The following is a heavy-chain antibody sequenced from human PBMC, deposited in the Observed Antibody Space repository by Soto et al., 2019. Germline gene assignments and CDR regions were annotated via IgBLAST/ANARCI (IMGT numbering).Heavy chain of an antibody. V-gene: IGHV3-30-3*01. CDR2: ISYDGSNK. J-gene: IGHJ4*02. Sequence: QVQLVESGGGVVQPGRSLRLSCAASGFTFSSYAMHWVRQAPGKGLEWVAVISYDGSNKYYADSVKGRFTISSDNSTNTLYLRMTGLRSEDTAVYYCAGLIVGAANRPSRFDYWGQGSLVTVSS. CDR1: GFTFSSYA. CDR3: AGLIVGAANRPSRFDY. D-gene: IGHD1-26*01.